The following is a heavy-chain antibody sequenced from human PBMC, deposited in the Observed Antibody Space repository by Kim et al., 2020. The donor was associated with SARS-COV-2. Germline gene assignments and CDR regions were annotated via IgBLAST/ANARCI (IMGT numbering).Heavy chain of an antibody. J-gene: IGHJ4*02. Sequence: GGSLRLSCAASGFTFSSYAMHWVRQAPGKGLEWVAVISYDGSNIYYVDSVKGRFTISRDNSKNTLYLQMNSLRAEDTAVYYCARAPVRYGDYCDYWGQGTLVTVSS. CDR2: ISYDGSNI. CDR3: ARAPVRYGDYCDY. CDR1: GFTFSSYA. V-gene: IGHV3-30*04. D-gene: IGHD4-17*01.